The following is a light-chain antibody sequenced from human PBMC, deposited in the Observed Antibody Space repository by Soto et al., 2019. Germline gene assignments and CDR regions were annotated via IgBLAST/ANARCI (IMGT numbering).Light chain of an antibody. V-gene: IGKV3-11*01. CDR3: QHRSNWPLT. CDR2: DAS. Sequence: EIVLAQSPATLSLSPGERATLSCRASQSVSTYLAWYQQKPGQAPRLLIYDASNRATGIPARFSGSGSGTDFTLTISSLEPEDFAVYYCQHRSNWPLTFGGGTKVEIK. CDR1: QSVSTY. J-gene: IGKJ4*01.